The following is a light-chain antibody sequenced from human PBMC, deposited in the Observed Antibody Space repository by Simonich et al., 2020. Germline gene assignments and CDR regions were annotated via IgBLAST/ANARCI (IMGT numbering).Light chain of an antibody. CDR2: DVS. Sequence: SALTQPASVSGAPGQSNTISCTVTSIDVGGYNYVSWYQQHPGPAPKLMIYDVSKRPSGVSTRFSGSKSGNTASLTISGLQAEDEADYYCSSYTSSSTWVFGGGTKLTVL. CDR1: SIDVGGYNY. V-gene: IGLV2-14*01. J-gene: IGLJ3*02. CDR3: SSYTSSSTWV.